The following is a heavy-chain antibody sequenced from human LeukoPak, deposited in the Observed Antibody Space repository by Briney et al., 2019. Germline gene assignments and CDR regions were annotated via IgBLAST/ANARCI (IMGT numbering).Heavy chain of an antibody. Sequence: GGSLRLSCAAPGXTFSSFGMHWLRQAPGKGLEWVAFIWYDGSNKYYADSVKGRFTISRDNSKNTLYLQMNSLRVEDTAVYYCARDGTVTAGPFDPWGRGTLVTVSS. CDR1: GXTFSSFG. CDR3: ARDGTVTAGPFDP. D-gene: IGHD4-11*01. J-gene: IGHJ5*02. CDR2: IWYDGSNK. V-gene: IGHV3-33*01.